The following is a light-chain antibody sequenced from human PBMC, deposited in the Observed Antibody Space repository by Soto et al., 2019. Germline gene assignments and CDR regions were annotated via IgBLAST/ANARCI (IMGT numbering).Light chain of an antibody. CDR1: QGISSY. V-gene: IGKV1-9*01. CDR2: AAS. CDR3: QQYNSYLLT. Sequence: IQLTQSPSSLSASVGDRVTITCRASQGISSYLAWYQQKPGKAPKLLIYAASTLQSGVPSRFSGSGFGTEFTLTISSLQPDDFATYYCQQYNSYLLTFGPGTTVDIK. J-gene: IGKJ3*01.